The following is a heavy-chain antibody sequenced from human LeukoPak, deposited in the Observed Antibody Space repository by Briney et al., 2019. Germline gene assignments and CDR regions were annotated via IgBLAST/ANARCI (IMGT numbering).Heavy chain of an antibody. CDR1: GFTFSVYG. CDR3: ARKMKTGDRVGTFDI. Sequence: GGSLRLSCAASGFTFSVYGMHWVRQAPGKGLEWVAVIWYDGSNKYYADSVQGRFTISRDNAKNSLYLQMNNLTAEDTAVYYCARKMKTGDRVGTFDIWGQGTMVTVSS. V-gene: IGHV3-33*03. D-gene: IGHD1-1*01. J-gene: IGHJ3*02. CDR2: IWYDGSNK.